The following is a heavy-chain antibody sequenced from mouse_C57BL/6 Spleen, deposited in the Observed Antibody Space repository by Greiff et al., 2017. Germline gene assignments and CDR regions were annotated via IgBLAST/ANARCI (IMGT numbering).Heavy chain of an antibody. D-gene: IGHD1-1*01. CDR1: GYAFSSSW. J-gene: IGHJ1*03. Sequence: VQVVESGPELVRPGASVKISCKASGYAFSSSWMNWVKQRPGQGLEWIGRIYPGDGDTNYNGKFKGKATLTADKSSSTAYMQLSSLTSEDSAVYFCASGYYGRSYGYFDVWGTGTTVTVSS. CDR2: IYPGDGDT. V-gene: IGHV1-82*01. CDR3: ASGYYGRSYGYFDV.